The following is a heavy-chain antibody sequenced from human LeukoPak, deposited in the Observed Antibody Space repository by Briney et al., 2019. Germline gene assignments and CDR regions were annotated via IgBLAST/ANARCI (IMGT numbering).Heavy chain of an antibody. CDR1: GFTFSSYS. Sequence: GGSLRLSCAASGFTFSSYSMNWVRQAPGKGLEWVSSISSSSSYIYYADSVKGRFTISRDNAKNSLYLQMNSLRAEDTAVYYWAEGPDNNGYYLGHRGQGTLVTVSS. V-gene: IGHV3-21*01. D-gene: IGHD3-22*01. CDR3: AEGPDNNGYYLGH. CDR2: ISSSSSYI. J-gene: IGHJ4*02.